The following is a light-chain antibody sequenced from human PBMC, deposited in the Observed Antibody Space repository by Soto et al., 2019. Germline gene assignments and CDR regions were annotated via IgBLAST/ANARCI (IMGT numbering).Light chain of an antibody. CDR1: QSISSY. CDR2: GAS. CDR3: QQYNHWPRT. J-gene: IGKJ1*01. Sequence: ELVMTQSPATLSVSPGERATLSCRAIQSISSYLAWYQQKPGQAPRLLIYGASTRAAGIPARFSGGGSTTEFTLTISSLQSEHFAVYYCQQYNHWPRTLGQGTKVDIK. V-gene: IGKV3-15*01.